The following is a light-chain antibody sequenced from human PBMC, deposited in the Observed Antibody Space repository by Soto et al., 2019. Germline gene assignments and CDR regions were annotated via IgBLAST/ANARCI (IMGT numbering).Light chain of an antibody. Sequence: QSALTQPASVSGSPGQSITISCTGTSSDVGGYNYVSWYQQKPGKAPRVMIYDVTNRPSGVSNRFSGSKSGNTASLTISGLQAEDEADYYCSSYTITSSVVFGGGTKLTVL. CDR2: DVT. V-gene: IGLV2-14*03. CDR3: SSYTITSSVV. J-gene: IGLJ2*01. CDR1: SSDVGGYNY.